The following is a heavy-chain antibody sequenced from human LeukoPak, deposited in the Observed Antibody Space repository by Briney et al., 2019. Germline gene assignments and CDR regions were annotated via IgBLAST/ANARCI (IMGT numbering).Heavy chain of an antibody. Sequence: PSETLSLTCTVSGDSINNYYWSWIRQPPGKGLEWIGYIYYTGSTNYNPSLKSRVAISVDTSKNQFSLKLSSVTAADTAVYYCARGRLTLHYWGQGTLVTVSS. CDR3: ARGRLTLHY. V-gene: IGHV4-59*12. CDR1: GDSINNYY. CDR2: IYYTGST. J-gene: IGHJ4*02.